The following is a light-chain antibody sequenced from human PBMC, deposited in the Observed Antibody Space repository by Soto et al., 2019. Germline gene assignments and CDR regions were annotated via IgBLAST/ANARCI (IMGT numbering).Light chain of an antibody. V-gene: IGLV1-44*01. CDR1: SSNIRSNT. Sequence: QSVLTQPPSASGTPGQRVTISCSGSSSNIRSNTVNWYQQVPGTAPKLLIYNNNQRPSGVPDRFSGSKSGTSASLAISGLQSEDEGDYYCAAWDDRLNGWVLGGGTKLTVL. J-gene: IGLJ3*02. CDR2: NNN. CDR3: AAWDDRLNGWV.